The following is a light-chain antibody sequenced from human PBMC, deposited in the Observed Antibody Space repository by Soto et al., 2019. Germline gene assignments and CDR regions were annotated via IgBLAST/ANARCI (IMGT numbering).Light chain of an antibody. V-gene: IGLV2-14*01. J-gene: IGLJ1*01. Sequence: QSALAQPASVSGSPGQSITISCTGPSSDVGGYNYVSWYQQHPGKAPKVIIYEVINRPSGVSNRFSGSKSGNTASLTISGLQAEDEADYYCISYTSISTLVFGTGTKVTVL. CDR1: SSDVGGYNY. CDR2: EVI. CDR3: ISYTSISTLV.